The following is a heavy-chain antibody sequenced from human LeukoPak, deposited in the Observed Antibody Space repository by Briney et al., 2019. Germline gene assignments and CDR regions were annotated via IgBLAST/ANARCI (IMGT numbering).Heavy chain of an antibody. CDR3: ARESFGDYYFDY. J-gene: IGHJ4*02. V-gene: IGHV3-74*01. CDR1: GFSFSGHW. Sequence: PGGSLRLSCTASGFSFSGHWMHWARQLPGKGLVWVSRISPTGSTTSYADSVKGRFTVSRDNAKNTLYLQMNSLRVEDTAVYSCARESFGDYYFDYWGQGTLVTVSS. D-gene: IGHD4-17*01. CDR2: ISPTGSTT.